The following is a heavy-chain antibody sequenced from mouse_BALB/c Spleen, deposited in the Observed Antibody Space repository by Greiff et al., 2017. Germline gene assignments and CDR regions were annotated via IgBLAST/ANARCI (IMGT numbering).Heavy chain of an antibody. Sequence: EVQLQQTGPELVKPGASVKISCKASGYSFTDYIMLWVKQSHGKSLEWIGNINPYYGSTSYNLKFKGKATLTVDKSSSTAYMQLNSLTSEDSAVYYCARESYYGYDGVWGAGTTVTVSS. CDR3: ARESYYGYDGV. CDR1: GYSFTDYI. J-gene: IGHJ1*01. CDR2: INPYYGST. D-gene: IGHD2-2*01. V-gene: IGHV1-39*01.